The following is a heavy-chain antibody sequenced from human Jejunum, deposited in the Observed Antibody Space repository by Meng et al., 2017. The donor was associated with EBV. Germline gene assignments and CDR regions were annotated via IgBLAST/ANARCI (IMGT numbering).Heavy chain of an antibody. CDR2: IYYSGST. J-gene: IGHJ5*02. CDR3: ARRGGEGWFDP. D-gene: IGHD3-10*01. Sequence: LQESGPGLGKPSEPLSLTCTRSGGSISSSSSHWGWLRQPPGKGLEWIGSIYYSGSTYYNPSLKSRVTISVDTSKNQFSLKLSSVTAADTAVYYCARRGGEGWFDPWGQGTLVTVSS. V-gene: IGHV4-39*01. CDR1: GGSISSSSSH.